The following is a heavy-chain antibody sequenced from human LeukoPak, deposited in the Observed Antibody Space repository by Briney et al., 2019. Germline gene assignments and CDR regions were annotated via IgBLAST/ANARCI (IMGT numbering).Heavy chain of an antibody. Sequence: SETLSLTCAVYGGSFSGYYWSWIRQPPGKGLEWIGEINHIGSTNYNPSLKSRVTISVDTSKNQFSLKLSSVTAADTAVYYCARFPVYCSSTSCYLEAFDIWGQGTMVTVSS. CDR1: GGSFSGYY. CDR2: INHIGST. V-gene: IGHV4-34*01. CDR3: ARFPVYCSSTSCYLEAFDI. D-gene: IGHD2-2*01. J-gene: IGHJ3*02.